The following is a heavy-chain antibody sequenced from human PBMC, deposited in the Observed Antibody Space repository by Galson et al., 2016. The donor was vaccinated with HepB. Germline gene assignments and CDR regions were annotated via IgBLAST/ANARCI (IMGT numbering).Heavy chain of an antibody. D-gene: IGHD2-8*01. CDR1: GFTFSTYW. Sequence: SLRLSCAASGFTFSTYWMSWIRHAPGKGPEWVANIHKDGSDKYYVDSVKGRFTVSRDNAKNSLYLQMNGLRAADTAVYYCARDSGVRAVDYWGQGTLVTVSS. V-gene: IGHV3-7*01. CDR3: ARDSGVRAVDY. J-gene: IGHJ4*02. CDR2: IHKDGSDK.